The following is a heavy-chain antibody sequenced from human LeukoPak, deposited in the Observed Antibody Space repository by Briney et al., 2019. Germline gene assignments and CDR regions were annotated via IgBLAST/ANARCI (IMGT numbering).Heavy chain of an antibody. D-gene: IGHD2-15*01. Sequence: SVTVSCKASGGTFSSYAISWVRQAPGQGLEWMGRIIPIFGTANYAQKFQGRVTITTDESTSTAYMELSSLRSEDTAVYYCARDLSGDCSGGSCYGPGSYYYMDVWGKGTTVTVSS. CDR3: ARDLSGDCSGGSCYGPGSYYYMDV. CDR1: GGTFSSYA. CDR2: IIPIFGTA. J-gene: IGHJ6*03. V-gene: IGHV1-69*05.